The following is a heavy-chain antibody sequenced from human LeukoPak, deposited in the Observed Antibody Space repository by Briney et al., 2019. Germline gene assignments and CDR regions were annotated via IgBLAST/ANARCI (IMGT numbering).Heavy chain of an antibody. CDR2: IYTSGST. CDR1: GGSISSYY. J-gene: IGHJ6*03. Sequence: SETLSLTCTVSGGSISSYYWSWIRQPAGKGLERIRRIYTSGSTNYNPSLKSRVTMSVDTSKNQFSLKLSSVTAADTAVYYCARGTAAAGPYYYYYYMDVWGKGTTVTVSS. CDR3: ARGTAAAGPYYYYYYMDV. D-gene: IGHD6-13*01. V-gene: IGHV4-4*07.